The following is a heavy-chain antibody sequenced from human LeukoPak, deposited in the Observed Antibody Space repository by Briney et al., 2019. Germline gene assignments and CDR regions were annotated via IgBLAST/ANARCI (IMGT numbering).Heavy chain of an antibody. CDR2: INPNSGGT. Sequence: ASVKVSCKASGYTFTGYYMHWVRQAPGQGLEWMGWINPNSGGTNYAQKFQGRVTMTRDTSISTAYMELSRLRSDDTAVYYCARVGVGGSPYNWFDPWGQGTLATVSS. V-gene: IGHV1-2*02. CDR1: GYTFTGYY. J-gene: IGHJ5*02. D-gene: IGHD6-19*01. CDR3: ARVGVGGSPYNWFDP.